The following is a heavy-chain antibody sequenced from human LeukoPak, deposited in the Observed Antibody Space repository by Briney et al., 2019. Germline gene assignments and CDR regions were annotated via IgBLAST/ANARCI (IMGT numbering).Heavy chain of an antibody. J-gene: IGHJ5*02. CDR2: INIDGSIT. V-gene: IGHV3-74*01. Sequence: GGSLRLSCAASGFTFSSYWMHWVRQAPGKGLVWISRINIDGSITTYADSVKGRFTISRDNTKNTLYLQMNSLRAEDTAMYYCARPNHNTARFDPWGQGTLVTVSS. CDR1: GFTFSSYW. D-gene: IGHD1-1*01. CDR3: ARPNHNTARFDP.